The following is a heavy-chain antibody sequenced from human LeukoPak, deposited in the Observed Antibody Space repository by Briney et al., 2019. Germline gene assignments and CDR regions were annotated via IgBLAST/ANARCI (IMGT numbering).Heavy chain of an antibody. CDR1: GFTFSSYW. J-gene: IGHJ3*02. CDR2: IKQDGSEK. CDR3: ARSAPGYYDSSGLDAFDI. V-gene: IGHV3-7*01. D-gene: IGHD3-22*01. Sequence: GGSLRLSCAASGFTFSSYWMSWVRQAPGKGLEWVANIKQDGSEKYYVDSVKGRFTISRDNAKNSLYLQMNSLRAEDTAVYYCARSAPGYYDSSGLDAFDIWGQGTMVTVSS.